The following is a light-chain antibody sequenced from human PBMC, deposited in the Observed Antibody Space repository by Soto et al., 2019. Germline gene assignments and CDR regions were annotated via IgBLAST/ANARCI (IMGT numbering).Light chain of an antibody. V-gene: IGLV1-40*01. CDR2: NFN. CDR1: SSSVGGDFA. J-gene: IGLJ2*01. CDR3: QAYDSSLSGNVV. Sequence: QLVLTQPPSVSGAPGQRVTISCSGSSSSVGGDFAVHWYQQVPGTAPKLLIYNFNNRPSGVPDRFSGSMSGTSASLAISGLQAEDEADYYCQAYDSSLSGNVVFGGGTKVTVL.